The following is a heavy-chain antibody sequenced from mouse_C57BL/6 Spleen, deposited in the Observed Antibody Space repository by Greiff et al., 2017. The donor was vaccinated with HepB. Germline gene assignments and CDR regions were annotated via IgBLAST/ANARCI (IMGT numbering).Heavy chain of an antibody. CDR2: IYPRSGNT. CDR3: ARYDYLYCFDY. V-gene: IGHV1-81*01. CDR1: GYTFTSYC. D-gene: IGHD2-4*01. J-gene: IGHJ2*01. Sequence: QVQLQQSGAELVRPGASVKLSCKASGYTFTSYCISWVKQSTGQGLEWIGEIYPRSGNTYYNEKFKGKATLTADKSSSTAYMELRSLTSEDSAVYFCARYDYLYCFDYWGQGTTLTVSS.